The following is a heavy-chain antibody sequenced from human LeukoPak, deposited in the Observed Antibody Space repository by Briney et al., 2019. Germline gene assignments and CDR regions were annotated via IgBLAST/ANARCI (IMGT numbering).Heavy chain of an antibody. V-gene: IGHV1-2*02. Sequence: GASVKVSCKASGYTFTGYYMHWVRQAPGQGLEWMGWINPNSGGTNYAQKFQGRVTMTRDASISTAYMELSRLRSDDTAVYYCTIAARPKKGGIFDYWGQGTLVTVSS. CDR2: INPNSGGT. CDR3: TIAARPKKGGIFDY. CDR1: GYTFTGYY. D-gene: IGHD6-6*01. J-gene: IGHJ4*02.